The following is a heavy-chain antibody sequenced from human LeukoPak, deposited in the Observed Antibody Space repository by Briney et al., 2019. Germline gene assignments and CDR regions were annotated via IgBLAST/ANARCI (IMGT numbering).Heavy chain of an antibody. J-gene: IGHJ4*02. Sequence: GGSLRLSCAASGFTFSNAWISWVRQAPGKGLEWVGRIKSKTDGGTTDYAAPVKGRFTISRDDSKNTLYLQMNSLKTEDTAVYYCTRGDSGYDFVDYWGQGTLVTVSS. CDR1: GFTFSNAW. CDR3: TRGDSGYDFVDY. D-gene: IGHD5-12*01. CDR2: IKSKTDGGTT. V-gene: IGHV3-15*01.